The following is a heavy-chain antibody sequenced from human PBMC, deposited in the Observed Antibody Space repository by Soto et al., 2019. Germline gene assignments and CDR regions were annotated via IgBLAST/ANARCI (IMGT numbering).Heavy chain of an antibody. Sequence: GASVKVSCKASGYTFTGYYMHWVRQAPGQGLEWMGWINPNSGGTNYAQKFQGWVTMTRDTSISTAYMELSRLRSDDTAVYYCARRVATTYYYSGMDVWGQGTTVTVSS. CDR2: INPNSGGT. J-gene: IGHJ6*02. V-gene: IGHV1-2*04. CDR1: GYTFTGYY. D-gene: IGHD5-12*01. CDR3: ARRVATTYYYSGMDV.